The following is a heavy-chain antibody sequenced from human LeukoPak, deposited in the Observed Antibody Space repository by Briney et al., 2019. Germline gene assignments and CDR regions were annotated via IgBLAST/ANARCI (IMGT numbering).Heavy chain of an antibody. D-gene: IGHD2-2*01. V-gene: IGHV1-2*02. CDR1: GYPFTDYY. CDR2: INPNSGDT. CDR3: ARLIVVVPAAIHAFDI. J-gene: IGHJ3*02. Sequence: ASVKVSCKASGYPFTDYYTHWVRQAPGQGLEWMGWINPNSGDTNSAQRFQGRVTMTRDTSISTLYMELSRLRSDDTAVYHCARLIVVVPAAIHAFDIWGQGTLVTVSS.